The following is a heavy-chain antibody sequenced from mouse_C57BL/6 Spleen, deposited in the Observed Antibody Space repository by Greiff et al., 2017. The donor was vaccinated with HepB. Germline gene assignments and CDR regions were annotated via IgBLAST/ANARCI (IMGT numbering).Heavy chain of an antibody. CDR1: GYTFTDYE. J-gene: IGHJ2*01. D-gene: IGHD3-2*02. V-gene: IGHV1-15*01. CDR2: IDPETGGT. CDR3: TEETAQNY. Sequence: VQLQQPGAELVRPGASVTLSCKASGYTFTDYEMHWVKQTPVHGLEWIGAIDPETGGTAYNQKFKGKAILTADKSSSTAYMELRSLTSEDSAVYYCTEETAQNYWGQGTTLTVSS.